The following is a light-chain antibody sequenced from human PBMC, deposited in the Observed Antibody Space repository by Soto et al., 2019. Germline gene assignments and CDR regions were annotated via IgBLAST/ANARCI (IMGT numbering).Light chain of an antibody. CDR2: GAS. CDR3: QQRYTLIT. Sequence: EIVLTQSPGTLSLSPGERATLSCRASQSVSNNYLAWYQQKPGQAPRLLIYGASNRATGIPDRFSGSGSGTDFTLTISRLEPEDFAVYYCQQRYTLITFGPGTKVDIK. J-gene: IGKJ3*01. CDR1: QSVSNNY. V-gene: IGKV3-20*01.